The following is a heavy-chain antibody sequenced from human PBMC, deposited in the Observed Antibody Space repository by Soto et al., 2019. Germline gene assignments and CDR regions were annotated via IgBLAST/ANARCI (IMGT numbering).Heavy chain of an antibody. Sequence: QVQLVQSGAEVKKPGSSVKVSCKASGGTFSSYAISWVRQAPGQGLEWMGGTIPIFGTANYAQKVQGRVTITADESTSTAYMKLSSMRSEDTAVYYCASAIGGYSSSWGRDTNYGMDVWGQGTTVTVSS. CDR1: GGTFSSYA. D-gene: IGHD6-13*01. J-gene: IGHJ6*02. CDR3: ASAIGGYSSSWGRDTNYGMDV. CDR2: TIPIFGTA. V-gene: IGHV1-69*01.